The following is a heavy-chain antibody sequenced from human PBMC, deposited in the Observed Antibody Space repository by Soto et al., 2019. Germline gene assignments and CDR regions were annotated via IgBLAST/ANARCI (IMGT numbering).Heavy chain of an antibody. V-gene: IGHV3-7*01. D-gene: IGHD2-2*01. J-gene: IGHJ4*02. CDR3: AAEGGYCSPTSCYFDF. CDR2: IKQDGSET. CDR1: GFTFSNYW. Sequence: ESGGGVVQPGRSLRLSCAASGFTFSNYWMSWVRQAPGKGLEWVANIKQDGSETHYVGSVKGRFTISRDNDKNSLYLQMNSLRAEDTAVYSCAAEGGYCSPTSCYFDFWGQGTLVTVSS.